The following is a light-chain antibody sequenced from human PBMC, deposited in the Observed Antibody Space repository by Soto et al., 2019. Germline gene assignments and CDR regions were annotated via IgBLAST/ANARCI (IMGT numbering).Light chain of an antibody. V-gene: IGLV2-18*02. J-gene: IGLJ1*01. CDR3: SSYTSSSIYV. CDR2: EVS. Sequence: QSALTHPPSVSASPGHSVTFSCTGTSSDVGSYNRVSRYQQPPGTAPKLMIYEVSNRPSGVPDRFSGSKSGNTASLTISGLQAEDEADYYCSSYTSSSIYVFGTGTKVTV. CDR1: SSDVGSYNR.